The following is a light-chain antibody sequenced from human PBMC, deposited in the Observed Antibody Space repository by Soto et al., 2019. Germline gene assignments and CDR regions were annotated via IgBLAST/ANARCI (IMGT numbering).Light chain of an antibody. Sequence: EIVLTQSPGTLSLSPGDRATLYCRASQSVSSSYLAWYQQKPGQAPRLLIYGASSRATGIPDRFSGSGSGTDFTLTISRLEPEDFAVYYCQQYGSSPPFTFGQGTKLEIK. V-gene: IGKV3-20*01. CDR1: QSVSSSY. CDR3: QQYGSSPPFT. J-gene: IGKJ2*01. CDR2: GAS.